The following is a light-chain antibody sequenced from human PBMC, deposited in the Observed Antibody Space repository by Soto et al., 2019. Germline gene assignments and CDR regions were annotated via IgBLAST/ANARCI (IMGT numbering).Light chain of an antibody. CDR2: KND. Sequence: QAVVTQPPSASGTPGQGVSISCSGSSSNMGSNYVYWYQQLPGRAPRLIIYKNDQRPSGVPDRFSGSKSGTSASLAISGLRSEDEALYHCATWDDSLTGLVFGGGTKLTVL. J-gene: IGLJ3*02. CDR3: ATWDDSLTGLV. CDR1: SSNMGSNY. V-gene: IGLV1-47*01.